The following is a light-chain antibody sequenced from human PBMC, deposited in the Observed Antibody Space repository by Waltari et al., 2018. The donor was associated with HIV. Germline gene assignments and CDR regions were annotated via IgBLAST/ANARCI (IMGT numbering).Light chain of an antibody. J-gene: IGLJ2*01. Sequence: SFVLTQPPSVSVAPGPTARITCGGNNIGDQTVHWYQQKPGQAPLLVVYDDSDRPSGIPERFSGSNSWNTATLTISRVEAGDEADYYCQVWDASSDHLVIFGGGTKLTVL. CDR3: QVWDASSDHLVI. CDR2: DDS. V-gene: IGLV3-21*02. CDR1: NIGDQT.